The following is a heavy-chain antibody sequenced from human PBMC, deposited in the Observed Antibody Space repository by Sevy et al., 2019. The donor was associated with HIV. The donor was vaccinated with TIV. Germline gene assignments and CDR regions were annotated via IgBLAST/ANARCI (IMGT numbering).Heavy chain of an antibody. J-gene: IGHJ4*02. V-gene: IGHV3-30*18. CDR2: ISFDGRNT. CDR1: GFTFRSYG. Sequence: GGSLRLSCAGSGFTFRSYGIHWVRHSPGKGLEWVAFISFDGRNTYSADSVKGRFTVSIDNSNNAVYLQMNNLRTEDTAMYYCAKDILGDNSPWFFFDYWGQGTQVTVSS. D-gene: IGHD3-9*01. CDR3: AKDILGDNSPWFFFDY.